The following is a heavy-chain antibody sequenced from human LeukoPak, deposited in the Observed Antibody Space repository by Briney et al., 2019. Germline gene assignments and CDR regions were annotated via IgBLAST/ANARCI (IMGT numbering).Heavy chain of an antibody. CDR3: AKDSSVPYGITD. CDR2: ISGSDGNT. J-gene: IGHJ1*01. Sequence: PGGSLRLSCAASGFXFSKYAISWVRQAPGKGLEWVSAISGSDGNTFYADSVKGRFTISRDNSKNTLSLQMNSLRAEDTALYYCAKDSSVPYGITDWGQGTLVTVSS. CDR1: GFXFSKYA. V-gene: IGHV3-23*01. D-gene: IGHD4-17*01.